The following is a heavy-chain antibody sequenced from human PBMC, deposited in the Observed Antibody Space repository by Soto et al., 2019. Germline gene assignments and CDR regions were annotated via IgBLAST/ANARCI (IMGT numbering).Heavy chain of an antibody. D-gene: IGHD2-8*02. Sequence: PGGSLRLSCAASGFPLTTYAMSWVRQAPGKGLEWVSAISSSGAGTFYADTVKGRFTISKDSSKNTLYLQMNSLRAEDTAIYYCAKKGYCTGDACYAFDYWGQGTLVTSPQ. CDR1: GFPLTTYA. CDR3: AKKGYCTGDACYAFDY. J-gene: IGHJ4*02. V-gene: IGHV3-23*01. CDR2: ISSSGAGT.